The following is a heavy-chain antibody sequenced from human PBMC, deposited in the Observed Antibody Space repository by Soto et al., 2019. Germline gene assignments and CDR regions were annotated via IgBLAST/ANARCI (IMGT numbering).Heavy chain of an antibody. CDR1: GYSFTGYW. V-gene: IGHV5-51*01. CDR3: ARQSSIGADYYYYMDV. D-gene: IGHD2-2*01. J-gene: IGHJ6*03. Sequence: PGESLKISCKGSGYSFTGYWIAWVRQMPGKGLEWMGIIYPGDSDTIYSPSFQGQVTISADKSISTAYLQWSSLKASDTAMYYCARQSSIGADYYYYMDVWGKGTTVTVS. CDR2: IYPGDSDT.